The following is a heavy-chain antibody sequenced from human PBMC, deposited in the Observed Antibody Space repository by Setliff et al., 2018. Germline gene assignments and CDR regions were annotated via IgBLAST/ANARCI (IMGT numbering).Heavy chain of an antibody. Sequence: SETLSLTCTVSGGFIRDYYWNWIRQSPGKGLEWIGRVYNTGTTNYNPSLKSRVTISISADTSNKSFSLNLFSVTAADTAVYYCVGRDFSGGDSWGHGTLVTVSS. D-gene: IGHD6-25*01. CDR1: GGFIRDYY. J-gene: IGHJ5*01. CDR3: VGRDFSGGDS. CDR2: VYNTGTT. V-gene: IGHV4-59*05.